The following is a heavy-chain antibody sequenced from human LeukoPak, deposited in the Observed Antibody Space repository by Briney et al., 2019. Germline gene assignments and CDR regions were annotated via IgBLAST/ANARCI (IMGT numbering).Heavy chain of an antibody. J-gene: IGHJ5*02. D-gene: IGHD6-13*01. V-gene: IGHV1-8*03. CDR3: ARGSSSSRGWFDP. Sequence: GASVKVSCKASGYTFTSYDINWVRQATGQGLEWMGWMNPNSGNTGYAQKFQGRVTITRNTSISTAYMELSSLRSEDTAVYYCARGSSSSRGWFDPWGQGTLVTVSS. CDR2: MNPNSGNT. CDR1: GYTFTSYD.